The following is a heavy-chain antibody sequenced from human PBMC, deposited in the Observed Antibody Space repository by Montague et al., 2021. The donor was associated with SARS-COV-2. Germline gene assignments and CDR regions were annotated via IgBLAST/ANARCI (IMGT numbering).Heavy chain of an antibody. V-gene: IGHV4-39*01. D-gene: IGHD6-19*01. CDR1: GGSISSGTYY. J-gene: IGHJ2*01. CDR3: ARRAQWQLSWFFGL. Sequence: SETLSLTCTVSGGSISSGTYYWGWVRQPPGKGLEWIGTINYSGKTYYNPSLKSRVTISVDTSKNQFSLKVTSVTAADTAVYYCARRAQWQLSWFFGLWGRGTLVTASS. CDR2: INYSGKT.